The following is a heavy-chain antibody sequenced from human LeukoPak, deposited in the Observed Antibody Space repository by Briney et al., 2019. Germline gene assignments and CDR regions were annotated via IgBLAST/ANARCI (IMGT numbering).Heavy chain of an antibody. V-gene: IGHV3-11*04. CDR1: GFTVSSNY. CDR3: AELGITMIGGV. CDR2: ISSSGSTI. Sequence: GGSLRLSCAASGFTVSSNYMSWVRQAPGKGLEWVSYISSSGSTIYYADSVKGRFTTSRDNAKNSLYLQMNSLRAEDTAVYYCAELGITMIGGVWGKGTTVTISS. D-gene: IGHD3-10*02. J-gene: IGHJ6*04.